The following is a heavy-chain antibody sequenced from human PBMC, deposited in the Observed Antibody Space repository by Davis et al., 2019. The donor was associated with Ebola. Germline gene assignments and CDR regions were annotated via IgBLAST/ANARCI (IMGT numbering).Heavy chain of an antibody. J-gene: IGHJ3*02. CDR2: INHSGDT. Sequence: PSETLSLTCAVYGGSFSRHYWSWIRQSPGRGLEWIGEINHSGDTNYNPSLKSRLTISVETSKNQFSLQLNSVTPEDTAVYYCARVHWGAGKAFDIWGQGSMVIVSS. CDR3: ARVHWGAGKAFDI. V-gene: IGHV4-34*01. CDR1: GGSFSRHY. D-gene: IGHD7-27*01.